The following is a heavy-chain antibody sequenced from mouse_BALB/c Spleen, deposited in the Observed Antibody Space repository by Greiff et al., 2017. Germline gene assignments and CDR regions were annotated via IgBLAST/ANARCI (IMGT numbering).Heavy chain of an antibody. D-gene: IGHD1-1*01. Sequence: EVQRVESGGGLVQPGGSLKLSCAASGFTFSSYGMSWVRPTPDKRLELVATINSNGGSTYYPDSVKGRFTISRDNAKNTLYLQMRSLKSEDTAMYYCARSYGPFDYWGQGTTLTVAS. V-gene: IGHV5-6-3*01. CDR1: GFTFSSYG. CDR2: INSNGGST. CDR3: ARSYGPFDY. J-gene: IGHJ2*01.